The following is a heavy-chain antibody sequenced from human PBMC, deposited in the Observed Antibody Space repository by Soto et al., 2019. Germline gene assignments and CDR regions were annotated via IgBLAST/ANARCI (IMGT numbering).Heavy chain of an antibody. CDR1: GYTFTSYY. Sequence: GASVKVSCKASGYTFTSYYMHWVRQAPGQGLEWMGIINPSGGSTSYAQKFQSRVTMTRDTSTSTVYMELSSLRSEDTAVYYCARDWGRREAAAGGMDVWGQGTTVTVSS. CDR3: ARDWGRREAAAGGMDV. V-gene: IGHV1-46*01. CDR2: INPSGGST. J-gene: IGHJ6*02. D-gene: IGHD2-2*01.